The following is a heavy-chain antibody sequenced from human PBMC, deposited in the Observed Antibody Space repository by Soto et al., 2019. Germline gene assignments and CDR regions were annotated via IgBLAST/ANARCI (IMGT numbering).Heavy chain of an antibody. D-gene: IGHD2-21*01. V-gene: IGHV4-4*07. CDR2: IYSRGDT. CDR1: GGSMRSYY. Sequence: PSETLSLTCSVSGGSMRSYYWNWLRQPAGKGLEWIGRIYSRGDTNYNPSVKSRVTMSVDTSKNEFSLRLNSVTAAGTAVYYCAGIGEDVYYGMDVWGQGTTVTVSS. J-gene: IGHJ6*02. CDR3: AGIGEDVYYGMDV.